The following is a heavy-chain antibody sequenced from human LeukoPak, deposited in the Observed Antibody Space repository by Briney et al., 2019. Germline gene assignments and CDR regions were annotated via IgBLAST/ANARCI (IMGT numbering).Heavy chain of an antibody. CDR1: GYTFTGYY. J-gene: IGHJ4*02. V-gene: IGHV1-2*06. Sequence: ASVKVSCKASGYTFTGYYMHWVRQAPGQGLEWMGRINPNSGGTNYAQKFQGRVTMTRDTSISTAYMELSRLRSDDTAVYYCARARWSLGELSIAPIDYWGQGTLVTVSS. CDR2: INPNSGGT. CDR3: ARARWSLGELSIAPIDY. D-gene: IGHD3-16*02.